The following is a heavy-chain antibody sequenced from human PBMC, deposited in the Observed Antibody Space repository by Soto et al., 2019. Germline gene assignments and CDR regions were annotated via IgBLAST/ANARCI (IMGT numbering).Heavy chain of an antibody. CDR2: ISGSGGST. D-gene: IGHD2-2*01. V-gene: IGHV3-23*01. Sequence: PGGSLRLSCAASGFTFSSYAMSWVRQAPGKGLEWVSAISGSGGSTYYADSGKGRFTISRDNSKNTLYLQRNGLRAEDTSVYYCAKAYRHNYCSSTSCYFELFRYYYMDVWGKGTTVTVSS. CDR3: AKAYRHNYCSSTSCYFELFRYYYMDV. J-gene: IGHJ6*03. CDR1: GFTFSSYA.